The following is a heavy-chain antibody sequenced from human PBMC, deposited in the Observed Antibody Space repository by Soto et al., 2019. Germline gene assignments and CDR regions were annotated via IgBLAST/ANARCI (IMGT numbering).Heavy chain of an antibody. J-gene: IGHJ6*02. V-gene: IGHV4-59*01. CDR3: AHAYSSGWPYYYYGLDV. Sequence: SETLSLTCTVSGGSISSYYWSWIRQPPGKGLEWIGYIYYSGSTNYNPSLKSRLTISKDTSKNQVILTMTNMDPVDTATYYCAHAYSSGWPYYYYGLDVWGQGTTVTVSS. D-gene: IGHD6-19*01. CDR2: IYYSGST. CDR1: GGSISSYY.